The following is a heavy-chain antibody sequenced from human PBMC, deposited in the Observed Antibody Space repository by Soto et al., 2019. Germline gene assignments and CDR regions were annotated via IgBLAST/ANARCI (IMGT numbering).Heavy chain of an antibody. CDR1: GFTFGAYS. CDR2: ISYDSDTI. Sequence: GGSLRLSCAGSGFTFGAYSMNWVRQAAGKGLEWIAYISYDSDTIQYADSVKGRFTISRDNAKNSLYLQMNSLRDEDTAVYYCARLYYDYVWGQGTTVTVSS. J-gene: IGHJ6*02. CDR3: ARLYYDYV. V-gene: IGHV3-48*02. D-gene: IGHD3-3*01.